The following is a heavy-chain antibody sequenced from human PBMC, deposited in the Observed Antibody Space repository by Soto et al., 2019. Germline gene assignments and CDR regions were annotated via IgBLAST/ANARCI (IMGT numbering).Heavy chain of an antibody. J-gene: IGHJ4*02. V-gene: IGHV1-18*01. CDR1: GYTFTSYG. Sequence: QVQLVQSGAEVKKPGASVKVSRKASGYTFTSYGISWVRQAPGQGLEWMGWINVYNGNTNYAQKLQGRVTMTTDTSTSTAYLDLRSLRSDDTAVYFCARDTSRGEYDYWGQVTLGTVSS. CDR3: ARDTSRGEYDY. CDR2: INVYNGNT. D-gene: IGHD3-10*01.